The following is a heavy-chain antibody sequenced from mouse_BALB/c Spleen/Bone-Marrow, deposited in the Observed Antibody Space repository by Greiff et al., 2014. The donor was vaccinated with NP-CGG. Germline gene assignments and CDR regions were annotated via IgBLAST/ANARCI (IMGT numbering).Heavy chain of an antibody. V-gene: IGHV1S22*01. D-gene: IGHD1-2*01. CDR3: TPRLRY. CDR1: GYTFTSYW. J-gene: IGHJ2*01. CDR2: IYPGSGST. Sequence: LQQSGSELVRPGASVKLSCKASGYTFTSYWMHWVKQRPGQGLEWIGNIYPGSGSTNYDEKFKSKATLTVDTSSSTAYMQLSSLTSEGSAVYYCTPRLRYWGQGTTLIVSS.